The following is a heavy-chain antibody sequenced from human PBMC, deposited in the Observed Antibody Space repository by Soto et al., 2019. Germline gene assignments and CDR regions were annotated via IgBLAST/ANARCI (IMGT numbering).Heavy chain of an antibody. CDR3: ARDRDGITMVRGYGMDV. D-gene: IGHD3-10*01. V-gene: IGHV3-33*01. J-gene: IGHJ6*02. Sequence: QVQLVESGGGVVQPGRSLRLSCAASGFTFSSYGMHWVRQAPGKGLEWGAVIWYDGSNKYYADSVKGRFTISRDNSKNTLYLQMNSLRAEDTAVYYCARDRDGITMVRGYGMDVWGQGTTVTVSS. CDR1: GFTFSSYG. CDR2: IWYDGSNK.